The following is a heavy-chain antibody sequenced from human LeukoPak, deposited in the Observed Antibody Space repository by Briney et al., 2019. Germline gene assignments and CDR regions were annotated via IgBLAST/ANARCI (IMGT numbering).Heavy chain of an antibody. Sequence: SVSLSCKASGFTFTRTPVQWVRQARGQRLEWIGWIVVGSGNTNYAQKFQERVTITRDMSTSTAYMELSSLRSEDTAVYYCAADPYDLCDYVLGYWGQGTLVTVSS. V-gene: IGHV1-58*01. J-gene: IGHJ4*02. D-gene: IGHD3-16*01. CDR2: IVVGSGNT. CDR3: AADPYDLCDYVLGY. CDR1: GFTFTRTP.